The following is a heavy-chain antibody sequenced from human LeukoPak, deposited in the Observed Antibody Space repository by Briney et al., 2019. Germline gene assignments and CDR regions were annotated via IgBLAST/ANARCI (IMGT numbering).Heavy chain of an antibody. CDR1: GGSFSGYY. J-gene: IGHJ4*02. CDR3: ARVGEVGYCSSTSCRRYYFDY. V-gene: IGHV4-34*01. Sequence: SETLSLTYAVYGGSFSGYYWSWIRQPPGKGLEWIGEINHSGSTNYNPSLKSRVTISVDTSKNQFSLKLSSVTAADTAVYYCARVGEVGYCSSTSCRRYYFDYWGQGTLVTVSS. CDR2: INHSGST. D-gene: IGHD2-2*03.